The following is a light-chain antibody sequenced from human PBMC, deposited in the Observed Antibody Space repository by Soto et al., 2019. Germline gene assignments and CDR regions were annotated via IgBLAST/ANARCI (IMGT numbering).Light chain of an antibody. V-gene: IGKV3-15*01. CDR3: QQYHDWPPWT. Sequence: ENVMTQAPAPPSVSPGERAPPSCRASETVNSNLAWYQQKPGQAPRLLIYTISIRATGIPARFSGRGSGTEFTLTISRLQSDDFALYYCQQYHDWPPWTFGQGTKVDNK. CDR2: TIS. J-gene: IGKJ1*01. CDR1: ETVNSN.